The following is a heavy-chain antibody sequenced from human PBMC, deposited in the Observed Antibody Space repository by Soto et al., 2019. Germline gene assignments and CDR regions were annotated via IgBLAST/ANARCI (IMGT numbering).Heavy chain of an antibody. J-gene: IGHJ4*02. CDR3: ARRSYNWNDFVAPSDYYFDY. CDR1: GGSISSSSYY. D-gene: IGHD1-1*01. V-gene: IGHV4-39*01. CDR2: IYYSGST. Sequence: QLQLQESGPGLVKPSETLSLTCTVSGGSISSSSYYWGWIRQPPGKGLEWIGSIYYSGSTYYNPSLKSRVTISVDTSKNQFSLKLSSVTAADTAVYYCARRSYNWNDFVAPSDYYFDYWGQGTLVTVSS.